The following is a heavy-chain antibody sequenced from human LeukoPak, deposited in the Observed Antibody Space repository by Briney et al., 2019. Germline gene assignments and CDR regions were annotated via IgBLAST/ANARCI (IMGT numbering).Heavy chain of an antibody. CDR3: ARPRGFGELCPFDP. CDR1: GFTFSSYS. CDR2: ISNSSSYI. Sequence: PGGSLRLSCAASGFTFSSYSMNWVRQAPGKGLEWVSSISNSSSYIYYADSVKGRFTISRDNAKNSLYLQMNSLRAEDTAVYYCARPRGFGELCPFDPWGQGTLVTVSS. V-gene: IGHV3-21*01. J-gene: IGHJ5*02. D-gene: IGHD3-10*01.